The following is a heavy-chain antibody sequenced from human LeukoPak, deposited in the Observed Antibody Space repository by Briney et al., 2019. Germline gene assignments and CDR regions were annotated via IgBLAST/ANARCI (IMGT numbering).Heavy chain of an antibody. D-gene: IGHD3-3*01. Sequence: SVKVSCKASGGTFSSYTISWVRQAPGQGLEWMGRIIPILGIANYAQKFQGRVTITADKSASTAYMELSSLRSEDTAVYYCARVPTGFFWSGQIWGQGTVVTVSS. CDR3: ARVPTGFFWSGQI. J-gene: IGHJ4*02. V-gene: IGHV1-69*02. CDR2: IIPILGIA. CDR1: GGTFSSYT.